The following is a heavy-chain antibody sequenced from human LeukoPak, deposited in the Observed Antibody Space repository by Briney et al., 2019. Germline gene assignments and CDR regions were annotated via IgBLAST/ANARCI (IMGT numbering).Heavy chain of an antibody. CDR1: GFTFKNYG. CDR3: ARGPSVGSGWSPDY. D-gene: IGHD6-19*01. Sequence: GGSLRLSCAASGFTFKNYGMNWVRQAPGKGLEWVSYISSSGSPIYYADSVKGRFTIYRDNAKNSLYLQMNSLRAEDTAVYYCARGPSVGSGWSPDYWGQGTLVTVSS. J-gene: IGHJ4*02. V-gene: IGHV3-48*03. CDR2: ISSSGSPI.